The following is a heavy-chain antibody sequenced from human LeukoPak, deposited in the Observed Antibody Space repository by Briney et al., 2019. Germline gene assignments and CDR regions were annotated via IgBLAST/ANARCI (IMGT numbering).Heavy chain of an antibody. V-gene: IGHV4-59*01. D-gene: IGHD1-26*01. J-gene: IGHJ5*02. CDR1: GGSISNYY. CDR2: ISYTGST. Sequence: SETLSLTCTVSGGSISNYYWSWIRQPPGEGLEWIGFISYTGSTNYNPSLKSRVTVSVDTSKNQFSLKVTSVTAADTAVYYCARTIKSGNYYWFDPWGQGTLVTVSS. CDR3: ARTIKSGNYYWFDP.